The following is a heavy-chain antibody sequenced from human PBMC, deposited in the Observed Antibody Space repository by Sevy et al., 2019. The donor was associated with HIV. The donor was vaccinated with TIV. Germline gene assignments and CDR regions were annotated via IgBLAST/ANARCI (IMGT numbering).Heavy chain of an antibody. Sequence: GGSLRLSCAASEFTFSSYAMHWVRQAPGKGLEWVAVISYDGSNKYYADSVKGRFTISRDNSKNTLYLQMNSLRAEDTAVYYCARDYGGNSDAFDYWGQGTLVTVSS. J-gene: IGHJ4*02. CDR1: EFTFSSYA. V-gene: IGHV3-30-3*01. CDR2: ISYDGSNK. CDR3: ARDYGGNSDAFDY. D-gene: IGHD4-17*01.